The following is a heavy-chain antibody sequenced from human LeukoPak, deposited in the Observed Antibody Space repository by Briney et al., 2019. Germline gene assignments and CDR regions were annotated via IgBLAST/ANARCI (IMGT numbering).Heavy chain of an antibody. V-gene: IGHV1-3*01. CDR2: INAGNGNT. J-gene: IGHJ5*02. Sequence: ASVKVSCKASGYTFTGYAMHWVRQAPGQRLEWMGWINAGNGNTKYSQKFQGRVTITRDTSASTAYMELSSLRSEDTAVYYCAMDNYGDYASRWFDPWGQGTLVTVSS. D-gene: IGHD4-17*01. CDR3: AMDNYGDYASRWFDP. CDR1: GYTFTGYA.